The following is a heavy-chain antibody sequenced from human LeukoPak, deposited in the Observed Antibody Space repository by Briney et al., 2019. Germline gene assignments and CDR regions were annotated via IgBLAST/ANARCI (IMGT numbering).Heavy chain of an antibody. D-gene: IGHD2-2*01. J-gene: IGHJ5*02. Sequence: PSETLSLTCTVSGGSISSGGYYWSWIRQHPGKGLECIGYIYYSGSTYYNPSLKSRVTISVDTSKTQFSLKLSSVTAADTAVYYCARGGSIVVVPDGRGWFDLWGQGTLVTVSS. V-gene: IGHV4-31*03. CDR1: GGSISSGGYY. CDR2: IYYSGST. CDR3: ARGGSIVVVPDGRGWFDL.